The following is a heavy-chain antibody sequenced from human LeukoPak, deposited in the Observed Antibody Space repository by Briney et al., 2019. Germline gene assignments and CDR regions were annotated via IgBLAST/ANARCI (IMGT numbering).Heavy chain of an antibody. J-gene: IGHJ4*02. D-gene: IGHD2-2*01. CDR1: GYTFSNFG. V-gene: IGHV1-18*01. Sequence: ASVKVSCKASGYTFSNFGISWVRQAPGQGLEWMGWISGNNDNPNYGQKFQGRFTVTSDSSTRTAYMELKRLRSDDTAVYYCARDGTSTDDYWGQGTLVTVSS. CDR2: ISGNNDNP. CDR3: ARDGTSTDDY.